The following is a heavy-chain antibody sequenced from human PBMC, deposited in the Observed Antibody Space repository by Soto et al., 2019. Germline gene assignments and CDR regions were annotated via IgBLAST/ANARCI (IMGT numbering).Heavy chain of an antibody. CDR1: GFTFSSYA. D-gene: IGHD3-3*01. CDR3: AKDRWRSNTIFGVVPLHY. CDR2: ISGSGGST. J-gene: IGHJ4*02. V-gene: IGHV3-23*01. Sequence: GGSLRLSCAASGFTFSSYAMSWVRQAPGKGLEWVSAISGSGGSTYYADSVKGRFTISRDNSKNTLYLQMNSLRAEDTAVYYCAKDRWRSNTIFGVVPLHYWGQATLVTVSS.